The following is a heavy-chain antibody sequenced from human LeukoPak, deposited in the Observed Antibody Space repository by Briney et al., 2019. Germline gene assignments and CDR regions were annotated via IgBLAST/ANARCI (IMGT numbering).Heavy chain of an antibody. Sequence: GASVKVSCKASGYTFTGYYMHWVRQAPGQGLEWMGWTNPNSGGTNYAQKFQGRVTMTRDTSISTAYMELSRLRSDDTAVYYCARASGIAVAGTKELALDYWGQGTLVTVSS. CDR3: ARASGIAVAGTKELALDY. CDR2: TNPNSGGT. CDR1: GYTFTGYY. D-gene: IGHD6-19*01. V-gene: IGHV1-2*02. J-gene: IGHJ4*02.